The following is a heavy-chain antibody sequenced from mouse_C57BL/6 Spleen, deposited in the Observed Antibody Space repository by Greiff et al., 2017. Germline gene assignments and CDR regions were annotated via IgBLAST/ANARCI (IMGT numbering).Heavy chain of an antibody. CDR3: ASPLNYSPTEWYFDV. D-gene: IGHD2-1*01. CDR1: GYTFTSYW. J-gene: IGHJ1*03. CDR2: IDPSDSET. Sequence: QVQLQQPGAELVRPGSSVKLSCKASGYTFTSYWMHWVKQRPIQGLEWIGNIDPSDSETHYNQKFKDKATLTADKSSSTAYMQLSSLTSEDSAVYYCASPLNYSPTEWYFDVWGTGTTVTVSS. V-gene: IGHV1-52*01.